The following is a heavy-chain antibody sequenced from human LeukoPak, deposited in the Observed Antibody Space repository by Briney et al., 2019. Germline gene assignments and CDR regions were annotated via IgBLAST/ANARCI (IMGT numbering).Heavy chain of an antibody. Sequence: GGSLRLSCAASGFTFSSYGMHWVRQAPGKGLEWVAVISYDGSNKYYADSVKGRFTISRDNSKNTLYLQMNSLRAEDTAVYYCAKDMDSSGWPKGTPFDYWGQGTLVTVSS. CDR1: GFTFSSYG. V-gene: IGHV3-30*18. CDR2: ISYDGSNK. D-gene: IGHD6-19*01. J-gene: IGHJ4*02. CDR3: AKDMDSSGWPKGTPFDY.